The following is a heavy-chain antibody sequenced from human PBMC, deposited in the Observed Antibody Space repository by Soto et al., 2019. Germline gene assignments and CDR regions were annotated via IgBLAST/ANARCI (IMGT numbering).Heavy chain of an antibody. J-gene: IGHJ4*02. D-gene: IGHD2-2*01. Sequence: LRLSCAASGFTFSSYWMNWVRQAPGKGLEWVANINQDGNEDNLLDSVKGRFTISRDNAKNSLYLQMNSLRVDDTAVYYCARNGDGHHALLDYWGQGALVTVSS. CDR3: ARNGDGHHALLDY. CDR1: GFTFSSYW. CDR2: INQDGNED. V-gene: IGHV3-7*01.